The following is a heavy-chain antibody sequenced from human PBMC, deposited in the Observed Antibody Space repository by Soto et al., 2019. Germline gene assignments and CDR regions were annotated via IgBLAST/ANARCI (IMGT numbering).Heavy chain of an antibody. CDR2: ISSSSSYT. V-gene: IGHV3-11*05. CDR1: GFTFSDYY. CDR3: ARDHCSSTSCYGLYGMDV. Sequence: QVQLVESGGGLVKPGGSLRLSCAASGFTFSDYYMSWIRQAPGKGLEWVSYISSSSSYTNYADSVKGRFTISRDNAKNSPDLQMNSLRAENTAVYYCARDHCSSTSCYGLYGMDVWGQGTTVTVSS. J-gene: IGHJ6*02. D-gene: IGHD2-2*01.